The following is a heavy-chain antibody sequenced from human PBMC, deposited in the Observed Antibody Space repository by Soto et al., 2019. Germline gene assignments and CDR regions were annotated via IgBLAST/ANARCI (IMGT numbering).Heavy chain of an antibody. D-gene: IGHD6-13*01. Sequence: GGSLRLSCTASGFTFGDYAMSWFRQAPGKGLEWVGFIRSKAYGGKTVYAASVKGRFTISREDSKSIAYLQMNSLEAEDTAVYYCTSDLGYSSSWYPIDYWGQGTLVTVSS. CDR1: GFTFGDYA. J-gene: IGHJ4*02. CDR3: TSDLGYSSSWYPIDY. CDR2: IRSKAYGGKT. V-gene: IGHV3-49*03.